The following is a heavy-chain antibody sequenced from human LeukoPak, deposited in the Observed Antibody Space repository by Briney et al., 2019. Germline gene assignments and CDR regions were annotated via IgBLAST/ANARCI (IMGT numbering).Heavy chain of an antibody. J-gene: IGHJ3*02. Sequence: GGSLKLSCAASGFTFSSYGMHWVRQAPGQGLEWVAVIWYDGSNKYYADSVKGRFTISRDNSKNTLSLQMNSLRAEDTAVYYCAIAGGGIVRGTFDIWGQGTMVTVSS. CDR2: IWYDGSNK. CDR1: GFTFSSYG. V-gene: IGHV3-33*01. D-gene: IGHD1-26*01. CDR3: AIAGGGIVRGTFDI.